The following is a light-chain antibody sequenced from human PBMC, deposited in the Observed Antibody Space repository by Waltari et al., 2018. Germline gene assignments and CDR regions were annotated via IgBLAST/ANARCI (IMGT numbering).Light chain of an antibody. CDR3: QVWDSGRDQVV. CDR1: KVGGKS. CDR2: YDS. J-gene: IGLJ2*01. V-gene: IGLV3-21*01. Sequence: SYELTQAPSVSVAPGKTATITCGGNKVGGKSVHWFQQKTGQAPVLVIYYDSDRPSGIPERFSGSNTGNTATLTISRVEAGDEADYYCQVWDSGRDQVVFGGGTKLAVL.